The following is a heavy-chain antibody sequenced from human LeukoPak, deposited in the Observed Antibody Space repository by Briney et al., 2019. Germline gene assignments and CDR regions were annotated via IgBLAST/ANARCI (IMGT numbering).Heavy chain of an antibody. J-gene: IGHJ4*02. V-gene: IGHV3-30*18. CDR2: ISFDGSHK. Sequence: GGSLRLSCAASRFTFSACGMHWVRQAPGKGLEWVAAISFDGSHKYYADSVKGRFTISRDNSMNTLYLQMNSLRAEDAAVYYCAKGTAVDRQYFENWGQGTLVTVSS. CDR3: AKGTAVDRQYFEN. D-gene: IGHD1-1*01. CDR1: RFTFSACG.